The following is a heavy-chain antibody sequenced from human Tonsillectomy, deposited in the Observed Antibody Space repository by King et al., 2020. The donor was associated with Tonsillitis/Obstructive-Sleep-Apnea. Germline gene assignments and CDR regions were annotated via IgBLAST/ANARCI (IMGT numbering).Heavy chain of an antibody. V-gene: IGHV4-59*01. CDR2: IYYSGIT. Sequence: QLQESGPGLVKPSETLSLTCTVSGGSISSYYWSWIRQPPGKGLECIGYIYYSGITNYYPSLQSRVTITVDTSKNQFSLKLSSVTAVDTAMYYSAIEGLRDALDIWGQGTMVTVSS. CDR3: AIEGLRDALDI. J-gene: IGHJ3*02. CDR1: GGSISSYY.